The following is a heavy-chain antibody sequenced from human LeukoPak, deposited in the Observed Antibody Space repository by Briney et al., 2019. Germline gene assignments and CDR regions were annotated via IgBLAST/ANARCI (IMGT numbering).Heavy chain of an antibody. D-gene: IGHD3-22*01. J-gene: IGHJ5*02. V-gene: IGHV3-23*01. Sequence: GGSLRLSCAASGFTFSSYAMSWVRQAPGKGLEWVSAISGSGGSTYYADSVKGRFTISRDNSKNTLYLQMNSLRAEDTAVYYCARQLPPDYYDSSGYCLWFDPWGQGTLVTVSS. CDR1: GFTFSSYA. CDR2: ISGSGGST. CDR3: ARQLPPDYYDSSGYCLWFDP.